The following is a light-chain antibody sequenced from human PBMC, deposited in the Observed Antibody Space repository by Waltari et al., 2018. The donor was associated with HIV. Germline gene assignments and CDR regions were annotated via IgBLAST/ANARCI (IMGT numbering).Light chain of an antibody. CDR1: TSNTGNNY. V-gene: IGLV1-51*01. J-gene: IGLJ1*01. CDR3: ATWDSSLGAVV. Sequence: SVLTQPPSVSAAPGQTVTISCSGSTSNTGNNYVSWYQHLPRTAPKLLIYDNNKRPSGIPDRFSGAKSGTSATLGITGLQTGDEADYYCATWDSSLGAVVFGTGTKVTVL. CDR2: DNN.